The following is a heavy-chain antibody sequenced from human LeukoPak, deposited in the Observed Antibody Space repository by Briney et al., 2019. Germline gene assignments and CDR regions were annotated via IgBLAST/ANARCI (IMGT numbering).Heavy chain of an antibody. V-gene: IGHV3-48*04. CDR2: ISSSSSTI. CDR1: GFTFSSYS. Sequence: GGSLRLSCAASGFTFSSYSMNWVRQAPGKGLEWVSYISSSSSTIYYADSVKGRFTISRDNAKNSLYLQMNSLRAEDTALYYCAKVGGSYGHDAFDIWGQGTMVTVSS. CDR3: AKVGGSYGHDAFDI. D-gene: IGHD1-26*01. J-gene: IGHJ3*02.